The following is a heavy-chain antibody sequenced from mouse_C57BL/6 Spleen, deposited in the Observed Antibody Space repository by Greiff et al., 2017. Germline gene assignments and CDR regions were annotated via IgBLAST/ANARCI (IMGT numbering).Heavy chain of an antibody. V-gene: IGHV1-22*01. CDR2: FNPNNGGI. D-gene: IGHD1-1*01. J-gene: IGHJ2*01. Sequence: EVQLQQSGPELVKPGASVKMSCKASGYTFTDYNMHWVKQSHGKSLEWIGYFNPNNGGISYNQKFKGKATLTAKQSSSTAYMELRSLTSEDSAVYYCAREGVPNYYGSSYVYLDDWGQGTTLTVSS. CDR1: GYTFTDYN. CDR3: AREGVPNYYGSSYVYLDD.